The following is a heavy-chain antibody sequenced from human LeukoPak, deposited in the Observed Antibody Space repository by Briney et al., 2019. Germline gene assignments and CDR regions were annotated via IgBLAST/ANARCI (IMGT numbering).Heavy chain of an antibody. Sequence: ASVKVSCKASGYTFTGYYMHWVRQAPGQGLEWMGWINPNSGGTNYAQKFQGRVTMTRDTSISTAYMELSRLRSDDTAVYYCARARKEQLAINWFDPWGQGTLVTVFS. V-gene: IGHV1-2*02. CDR3: ARARKEQLAINWFDP. CDR2: INPNSGGT. D-gene: IGHD6-6*01. CDR1: GYTFTGYY. J-gene: IGHJ5*02.